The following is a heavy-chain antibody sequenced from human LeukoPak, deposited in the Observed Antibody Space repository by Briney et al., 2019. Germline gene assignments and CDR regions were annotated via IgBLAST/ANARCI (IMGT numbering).Heavy chain of an antibody. Sequence: GGSLRLSCAASGFTFSSYAMSWVRQAPGKGLEWVSAISGSGGSTYYADSVKGRFTISRDNSKNTLYLQMNSLRAEDTAVYYCAKDGGYCSCTSCRSDYWGQGTLVTVSS. CDR2: ISGSGGST. D-gene: IGHD2-2*01. J-gene: IGHJ4*02. CDR1: GFTFSSYA. CDR3: AKDGGYCSCTSCRSDY. V-gene: IGHV3-23*01.